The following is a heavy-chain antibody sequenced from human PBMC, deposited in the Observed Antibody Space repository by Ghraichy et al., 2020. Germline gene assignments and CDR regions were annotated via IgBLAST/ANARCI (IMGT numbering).Heavy chain of an antibody. CDR2: IYTSGST. CDR1: GGSISSYY. Sequence: SQTLSLTCTVSGGSISSYYWSWIRQPAGKGLEWIGRIYTSGSTNYNPSLKSRVTMSVDTSKNQFSLKLSSVTAADTAVYYCARVSALGAAAANPVGWFDPWGQGTLVTVSS. D-gene: IGHD6-13*01. J-gene: IGHJ5*02. CDR3: ARVSALGAAAANPVGWFDP. V-gene: IGHV4-4*07.